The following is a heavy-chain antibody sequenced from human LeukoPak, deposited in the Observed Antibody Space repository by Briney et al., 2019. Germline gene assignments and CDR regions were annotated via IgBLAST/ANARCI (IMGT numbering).Heavy chain of an antibody. CDR1: GFTFSTYG. CDR3: ARDQPLLRFLEWPGGAFDI. Sequence: GGSLRLSCAASGFTFSTYGMHWVRQAPGKGLEWVAVISYDGSKKHYADSVKGRFTISRDNAKNSLYLQMNSLRAEDTAVYYCARDQPLLRFLEWPGGAFDIWGQGTMVTVSS. D-gene: IGHD3-3*01. V-gene: IGHV3-30*03. J-gene: IGHJ3*02. CDR2: ISYDGSKK.